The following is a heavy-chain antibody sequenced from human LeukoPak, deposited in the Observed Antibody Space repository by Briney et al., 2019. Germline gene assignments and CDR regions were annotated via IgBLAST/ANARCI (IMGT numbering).Heavy chain of an antibody. J-gene: IGHJ4*02. CDR1: GFXFSSYS. CDR2: ISSSSSYI. CDR3: ARGPAAMVNFDY. Sequence: GGSLRLSCAASGFXFSSYSINWVRQAPGKGLEWVSSISSSSSYIYYADSVKGRFTISRDNAKNSLYLQMNSLRAEDTAVYYCARGPAAMVNFDYWGQGTLVTVSS. D-gene: IGHD5-18*01. V-gene: IGHV3-21*01.